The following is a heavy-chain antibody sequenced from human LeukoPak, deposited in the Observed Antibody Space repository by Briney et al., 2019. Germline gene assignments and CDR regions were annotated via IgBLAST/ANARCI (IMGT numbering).Heavy chain of an antibody. J-gene: IGHJ4*02. V-gene: IGHV3-23*01. Sequence: GGSLRLSCAASGFTFRSLAMSLVRQAPGKGLQWVSLISVSGGSTYYADSVKGRFTISRDNSKNTLYLQMNSLRVEVTAGKDCAKDGPDPGPDILVIPAADWGQGTLVTVSS. CDR1: GFTFRSLA. D-gene: IGHD2-2*01. CDR2: ISVSGGST. CDR3: AKDGPDPGPDILVIPAAD.